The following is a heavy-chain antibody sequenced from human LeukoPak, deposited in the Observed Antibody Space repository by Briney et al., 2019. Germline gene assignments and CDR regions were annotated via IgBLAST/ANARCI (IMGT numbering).Heavy chain of an antibody. CDR2: IIPIFGTA. CDR1: GGTFSSYA. V-gene: IGHV1-69*13. J-gene: IGHJ4*02. D-gene: IGHD5-18*01. Sequence: SVKVSCKASGGTFSSYAISWVRQAPGQGLEWMGGIIPIFGTANYAQKFQGRVTITADESTSTAYMELSSLRSEDTAVYYRASQKRGYSYDYREFDYWGQGTLVTVSS. CDR3: ASQKRGYSYDYREFDY.